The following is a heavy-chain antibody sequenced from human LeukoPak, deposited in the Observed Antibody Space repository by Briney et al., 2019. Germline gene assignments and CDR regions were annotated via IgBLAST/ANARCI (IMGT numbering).Heavy chain of an antibody. CDR2: IYDRGST. V-gene: IGHV4-59*01. J-gene: IGHJ4*02. Sequence: SETLSLTCTVSGGSISSYYWSWIRQPPGKGLEWIGNIYDRGSTKYNPSLKSRVTIPVDTSKNQFSLRLSSVTAAGTAVYYCARGRTFDNWGQGTLVTVSS. CDR1: GGSISSYY. CDR3: ARGRTFDN.